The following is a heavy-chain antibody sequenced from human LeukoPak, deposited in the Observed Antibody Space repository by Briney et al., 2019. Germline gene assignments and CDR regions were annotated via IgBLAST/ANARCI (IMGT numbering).Heavy chain of an antibody. CDR2: IYYSGST. J-gene: IGHJ4*02. Sequence: SETLSLTCTVSGGSINSSSYYWGWIRQPPGKGLEWIGSIYYSGSTYYNPSLKSRVTISVDTSKNQFSLKLSSVTAADTAVYYCARVFPIPSYFDYWGQGTLVTVSS. V-gene: IGHV4-39*07. CDR1: GGSINSSSYY. D-gene: IGHD2-21*01. CDR3: ARVFPIPSYFDY.